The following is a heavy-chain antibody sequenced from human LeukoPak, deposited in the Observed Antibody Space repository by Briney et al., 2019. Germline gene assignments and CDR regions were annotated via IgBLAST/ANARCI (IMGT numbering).Heavy chain of an antibody. CDR1: GFTFSSYW. J-gene: IGHJ4*02. CDR2: INSDGSST. Sequence: GGSLRLSCAASGFTFSSYWMHWVRQVPGEGLVWVSCINSDGSSTTYADSVKGRFTISRDNAKNTLYLQVSSLRAEDTAVYYCVRGDYGDYTLFDYWGQGTLVTVSS. CDR3: VRGDYGDYTLFDY. D-gene: IGHD4-17*01. V-gene: IGHV3-74*01.